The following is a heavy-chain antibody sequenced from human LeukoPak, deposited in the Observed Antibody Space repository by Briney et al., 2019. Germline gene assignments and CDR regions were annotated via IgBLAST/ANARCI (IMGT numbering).Heavy chain of an antibody. Sequence: ASVKVSCKASGYTFTGYHMHWVRQAPGQGLEWMGWINPNSGDTNYAQKFQGRVTMTRDTSISTAYVELSRLRTDDTAVYYHARVAVEMASWFDPWGQGTLITVSP. CDR1: GYTFTGYH. J-gene: IGHJ5*02. CDR3: ARVAVEMASWFDP. V-gene: IGHV1-2*02. D-gene: IGHD5-24*01. CDR2: INPNSGDT.